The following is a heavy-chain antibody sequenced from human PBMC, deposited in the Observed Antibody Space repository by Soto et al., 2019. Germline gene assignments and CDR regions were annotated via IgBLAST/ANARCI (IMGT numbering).Heavy chain of an antibody. V-gene: IGHV4-59*01. J-gene: IGHJ6*02. CDR1: GGSISSYY. CDR3: ARDRAVAGTEGVYYYYGMDV. CDR2: IYYSGST. Sequence: SETLSLTCTVSGGSISSYYWSWIRQPPGKGLEWIGYIYYSGSTNYNPSLKSRVTISVDTSKNQFSLKLSSVTAADTAVYYCARDRAVAGTEGVYYYYGMDVWGQGTTVTVSS. D-gene: IGHD6-19*01.